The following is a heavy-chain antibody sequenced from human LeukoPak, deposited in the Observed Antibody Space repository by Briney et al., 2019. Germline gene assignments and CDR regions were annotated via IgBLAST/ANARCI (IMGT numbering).Heavy chain of an antibody. J-gene: IGHJ4*02. D-gene: IGHD3-9*01. Sequence: PGGSLRLSCAASGFTFSSYAMSWVRQAPGEGLEWVAAISGSGGSTYYADSVKGRLTISRDNTKNNLYLQMNSLRDEDTAVYYWAPRPIFFYWGQGTLVTVSS. V-gene: IGHV3-23*01. CDR3: APRPIFFY. CDR2: ISGSGGST. CDR1: GFTFSSYA.